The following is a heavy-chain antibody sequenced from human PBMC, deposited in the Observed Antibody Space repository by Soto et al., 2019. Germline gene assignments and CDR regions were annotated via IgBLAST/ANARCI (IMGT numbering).Heavy chain of an antibody. CDR2: TYWNDDK. V-gene: IGHV2-5*04. CDR3: ARSISWYYLFYY. D-gene: IGHD3-16*01. Sequence: SGPTLVNPTQALTLTCTFSGFSLSASGVGVGWIRQPPGKALDWLALTYWNDDKWYSPSLKSRLTITKDTSKNQVVLTMTNMDPVDTGTYFVARSISWYYLFYYWGQGSLVPVS. J-gene: IGHJ4*02. CDR1: GFSLSASGVG.